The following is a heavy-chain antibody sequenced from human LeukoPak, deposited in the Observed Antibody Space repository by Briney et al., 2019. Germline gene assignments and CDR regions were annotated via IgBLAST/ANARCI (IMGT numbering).Heavy chain of an antibody. CDR1: GGSISSSSYY. CDR2: IYYSGST. D-gene: IGHD6-19*01. J-gene: IGHJ6*02. Sequence: SETLSLACTVSGGSISSSSYYWGWIRQPPGKGLEWIGSIYYSGSTYYNPSLKSRVTISVDTSKNQFSLKLSSVTAADTAVYYCARDSSGSGMDVWGQGTTVTVSS. CDR3: ARDSSGSGMDV. V-gene: IGHV4-39*01.